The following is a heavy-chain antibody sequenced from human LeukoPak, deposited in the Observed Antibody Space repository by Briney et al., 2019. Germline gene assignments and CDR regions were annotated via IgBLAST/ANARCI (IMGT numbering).Heavy chain of an antibody. CDR2: ISRTGNSI. CDR3: ARGPYSSNWYVDY. D-gene: IGHD6-13*01. J-gene: IGHJ4*02. CDR1: GFTLSSYE. Sequence: GGSLSLSCAAPGFTLSSYEMNWVRLAPGKGLEWISYISRTGNSIYYADSVKGRFTISRDSAKNSLYLQMNSLRAEDTAVYYCARGPYSSNWYVDYWGQGTLVTVAS. V-gene: IGHV3-48*03.